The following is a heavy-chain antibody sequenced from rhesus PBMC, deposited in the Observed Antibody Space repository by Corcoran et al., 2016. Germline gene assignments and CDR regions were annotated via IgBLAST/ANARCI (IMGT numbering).Heavy chain of an antibody. CDR2: SYGSSGST. J-gene: IGHJ4*01. CDR1: GGSISSGYD. Sequence: QVQLQESGPGVVKPSETLSLTCAVSGGSISSGYDGSWIRQLPGKGLEWIGYSYGSSGSTNYNPSLTNRVTISKDASKNQFSLKLSSVTAADTAVYYWARSHGNYDFDYWGQGVLVTVSS. D-gene: IGHD4-17*01. V-gene: IGHV4-76*01. CDR3: ARSHGNYDFDY.